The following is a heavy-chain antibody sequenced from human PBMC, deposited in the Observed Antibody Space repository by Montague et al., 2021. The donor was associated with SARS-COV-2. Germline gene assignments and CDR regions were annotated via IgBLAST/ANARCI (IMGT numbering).Heavy chain of an antibody. CDR3: ARLESGHYYGSGSPNYMDV. CDR1: GYSFTSYW. Sequence: QSGAEVKKPGESLRISCKGSGYSFTSYWISWVRQMPGKGLEWMGRIDPSDSYTNYSPSFQGHVTISADKSISTAYLQWSSLKASDTAMYYCARLESGHYYGSGSPNYMDVWGKGNTVTVFS. CDR2: IDPSDSYT. D-gene: IGHD3-10*01. J-gene: IGHJ6*03. V-gene: IGHV5-10-1*01.